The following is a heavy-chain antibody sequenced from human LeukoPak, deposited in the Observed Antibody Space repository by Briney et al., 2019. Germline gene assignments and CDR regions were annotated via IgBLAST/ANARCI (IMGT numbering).Heavy chain of an antibody. V-gene: IGHV3-30*02. CDR2: IRYDGSNK. D-gene: IGHD3-22*01. CDR1: GVTFSSYG. Sequence: QPGESLRLSCAASGVTFSSYGMHWVRQAPGKGLEWVAFIRYDGSNKYYADSVKGRFTISRDNSKNTLYLQMNSLRAEDTAVYYCAKDTRTYYYDSSGYGDAFDIWGQGTMVTVSS. J-gene: IGHJ3*02. CDR3: AKDTRTYYYDSSGYGDAFDI.